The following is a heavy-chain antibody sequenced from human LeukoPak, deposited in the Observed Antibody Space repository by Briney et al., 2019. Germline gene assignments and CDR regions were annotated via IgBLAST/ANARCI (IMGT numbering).Heavy chain of an antibody. D-gene: IGHD7-27*01. CDR1: GFSLTTSGMC. V-gene: IGHV2-70*11. CDR2: IDWDDDK. Sequence: SGPALVEPTQTLTLTWTFSGFSLTTSGMCVSWIRQPPGKALEWLARIDWDDDKYYSTSLKTRLTISKDTSKNQVVLRMTNMDPVDTATYYCARIKTVDVALDYWGQGTLVTVSS. J-gene: IGHJ4*02. CDR3: ARIKTVDVALDY.